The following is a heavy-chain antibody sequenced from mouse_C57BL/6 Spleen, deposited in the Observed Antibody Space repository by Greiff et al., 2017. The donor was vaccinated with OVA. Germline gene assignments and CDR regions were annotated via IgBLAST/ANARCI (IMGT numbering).Heavy chain of an antibody. J-gene: IGHJ3*01. Sequence: QVQLQQPGAELVRPGTSVKLSCKASGYTFTSYWMHWVKQRPGQGLEWIGVIDPSDSYTNYNQKFKGKATLTVDTSSSTAYMQLSSLTSEDSAVYYCARRRYWGQGTLVTVSA. CDR2: IDPSDSYT. CDR3: ARRRY. V-gene: IGHV1-59*01. CDR1: GYTFTSYW.